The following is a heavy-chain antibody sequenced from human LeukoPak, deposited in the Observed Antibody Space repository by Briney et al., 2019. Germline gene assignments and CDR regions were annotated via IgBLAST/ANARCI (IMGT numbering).Heavy chain of an antibody. Sequence: GGSLRLSCAASGFTFSSYAMSWVRQAPGKGLEWVANIKQDGSEKYYVDSVKGRFTISRDNAKISLYLQMNSLRAEDTAVYYCARDSPYYDFWSGYSPFDYWGQGTLVTVSS. CDR1: GFTFSSYA. D-gene: IGHD3-3*01. J-gene: IGHJ4*02. V-gene: IGHV3-7*01. CDR3: ARDSPYYDFWSGYSPFDY. CDR2: IKQDGSEK.